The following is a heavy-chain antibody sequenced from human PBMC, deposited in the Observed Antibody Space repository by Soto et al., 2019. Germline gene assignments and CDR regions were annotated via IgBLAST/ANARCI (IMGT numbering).Heavy chain of an antibody. J-gene: IGHJ4*02. CDR2: ISSSSSYI. CDR3: ARGLSNYDSSRYGMVVQPDFDY. V-gene: IGHV3-21*01. D-gene: IGHD3-22*01. Sequence: EVQLVESGGGLVKPGGSLRLSCAASGFTFSSYSMNWVRQAPGKGLEWVSSISSSSSYIYYADSVKGRFTISRDNAKNSLYLQMNSLRAEDTAVYYCARGLSNYDSSRYGMVVQPDFDYWGQGTLVTVSS. CDR1: GFTFSSYS.